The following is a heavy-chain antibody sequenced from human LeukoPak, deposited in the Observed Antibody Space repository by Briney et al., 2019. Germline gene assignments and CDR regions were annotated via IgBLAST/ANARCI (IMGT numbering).Heavy chain of an antibody. D-gene: IGHD2-15*01. Sequence: PSETLSLTCAVYGGSFSGYYWSWIRQPPGKGLEWIGEINHSGSTNYNPSLKSRVTISVDTSKNQFSLKLSSVTAADTAVNYCARGPPREYCSGGSCYTNFDYWGQGTLVTVSS. CDR1: GGSFSGYY. V-gene: IGHV4-34*01. CDR2: INHSGST. CDR3: ARGPPREYCSGGSCYTNFDY. J-gene: IGHJ4*02.